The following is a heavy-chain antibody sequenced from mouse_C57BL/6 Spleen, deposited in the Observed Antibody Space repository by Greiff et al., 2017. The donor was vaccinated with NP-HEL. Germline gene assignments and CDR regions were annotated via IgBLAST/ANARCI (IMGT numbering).Heavy chain of an antibody. J-gene: IGHJ4*01. CDR2: ISYDGSN. Sequence: DVKLQESGPGLVKPSQSLSLTCSVTGYSITSGYYWNWIRQFPGNKLEWMGYISYDGSNNYNPSLKNRISITRDTSKNQFFLKLNSVTTEDTATYYCAREGDYDYDEGYAMDYWGHGTSVTVSS. V-gene: IGHV3-6*01. D-gene: IGHD2-4*01. CDR3: AREGDYDYDEGYAMDY. CDR1: GYSITSGYY.